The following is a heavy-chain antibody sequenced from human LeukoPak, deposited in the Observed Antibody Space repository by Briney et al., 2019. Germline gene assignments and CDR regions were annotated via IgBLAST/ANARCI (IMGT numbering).Heavy chain of an antibody. CDR1: GFTFSIYE. CDR2: ISGSGSSI. CDR3: AGGHTMDV. V-gene: IGHV3-48*03. Sequence: GGSLRLSCAASGFTFSIYEMNWVRQAPGKGLEWLSYISGSGSSIHYADSLKGRLAISRDNAKNSLYLQMTSLRAEDTAVYYCAGGHTMDVWGQGTTVTVSS. J-gene: IGHJ6*02.